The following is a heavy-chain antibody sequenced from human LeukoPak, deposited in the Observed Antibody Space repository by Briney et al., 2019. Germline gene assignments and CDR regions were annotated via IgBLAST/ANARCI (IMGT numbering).Heavy chain of an antibody. V-gene: IGHV4-34*01. Sequence: SETLSLTCAVYARSFSGYYWSRIRQPPGKGLEWIGEINHSGSTNYNPSPKSRVTISVDTSKNQLSLKLSSVTAADTAVYYCARELGMVDIVATPRFDPWGQGTLVTVSS. J-gene: IGHJ5*02. CDR3: ARELGMVDIVATPRFDP. CDR2: INHSGST. CDR1: ARSFSGYY. D-gene: IGHD5-12*01.